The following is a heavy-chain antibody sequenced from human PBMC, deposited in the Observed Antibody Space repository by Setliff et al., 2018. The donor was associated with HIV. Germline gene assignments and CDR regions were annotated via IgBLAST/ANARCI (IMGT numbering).Heavy chain of an antibody. V-gene: IGHV3-7*01. CDR3: ARDHSSGWYSHYFDY. Sequence: GESLKISCAASGFIFSNHGMHWVRQAPGKGLEWVANINRDGSETYYLDSMKGRFTISRDNAKNSLYLQMNSLRAEDTAVYYCARDHSSGWYSHYFDYWGQGTLVTVSS. CDR2: INRDGSET. CDR1: GFIFSNHG. D-gene: IGHD6-19*01. J-gene: IGHJ4*02.